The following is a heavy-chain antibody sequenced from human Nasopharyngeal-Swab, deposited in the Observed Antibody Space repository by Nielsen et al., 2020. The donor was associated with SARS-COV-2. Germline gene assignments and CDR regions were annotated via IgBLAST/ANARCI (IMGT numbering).Heavy chain of an antibody. D-gene: IGHD2-15*01. CDR1: GFTFSGYA. CDR3: AKDLGYCSGGSCYGDAFDI. Sequence: GESLKISCAASGFTFSGYAMSWVRQAPGKGLEWVSAISGSGGSTYYADSVKGRFTISRDNSKNTLYLQMNSLRAEDTAVYYCAKDLGYCSGGSCYGDAFDIWGQGTMVTVSS. J-gene: IGHJ3*02. V-gene: IGHV3-23*01. CDR2: ISGSGGST.